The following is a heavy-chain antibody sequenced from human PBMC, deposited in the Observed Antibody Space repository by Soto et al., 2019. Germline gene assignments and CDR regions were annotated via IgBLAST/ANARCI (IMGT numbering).Heavy chain of an antibody. Sequence: EVQLLESGGGLVQPGGSLRLSCAASGFTFRPYAMNWFAQAPGKGLEWVSGISGSGDSTYYADSVKGRFTVSRDNSKNTLYLQMNSLRAEDTAVFYCAKERSSGWSLDYWGQGTLVTVSS. CDR2: ISGSGDST. CDR3: AKERSSGWSLDY. D-gene: IGHD6-19*01. V-gene: IGHV3-23*01. CDR1: GFTFRPYA. J-gene: IGHJ4*02.